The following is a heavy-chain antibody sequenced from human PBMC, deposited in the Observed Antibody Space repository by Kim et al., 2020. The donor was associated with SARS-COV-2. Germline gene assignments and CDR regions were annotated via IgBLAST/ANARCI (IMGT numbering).Heavy chain of an antibody. J-gene: IGHJ4*02. V-gene: IGHV3-30*04. Sequence: GGSLRLSCAASGFIFSTCTMHWVRQAPGKGLEWVAGILYDGRNKYYADSVKGRFTISRDNSKNTLHLQMNSLRPEDTAVYYCAREVGAKDYWGKGTLVTV. CDR1: GFIFSTCT. CDR3: AREVGAKDY. CDR2: ILYDGRNK. D-gene: IGHD1-26*01.